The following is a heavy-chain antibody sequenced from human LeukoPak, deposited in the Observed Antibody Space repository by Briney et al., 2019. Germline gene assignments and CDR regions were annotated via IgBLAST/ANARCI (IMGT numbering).Heavy chain of an antibody. V-gene: IGHV1-8*01. CDR1: GYTFTSYD. J-gene: IGHJ5*02. CDR3: ARASLYVPPFITIFGVVITPLNWFDP. CDR2: MNPNSGNT. Sequence: GASVKVSCKASGYTFTSYDINWVRQATGQGLEWMGWMNPNSGNTGYAQKFQGRVTMTRNTSISTAYMELSSLRSEDTAVYYCARASLYVPPFITIFGVVITPLNWFDPWGQGTLVTVSS. D-gene: IGHD3-3*01.